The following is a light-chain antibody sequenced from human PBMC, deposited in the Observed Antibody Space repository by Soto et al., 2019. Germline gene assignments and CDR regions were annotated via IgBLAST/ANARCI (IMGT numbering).Light chain of an antibody. CDR1: QSVSSSY. CDR2: GAS. CDR3: PQYGSSPWT. V-gene: IGKV3-20*01. J-gene: IGKJ1*01. Sequence: EIVLTQSPGTLSLSPGERATLSCRASQSVSSSYLAWYQQKPGQAPRPLIYGASSRAIGIPDRFSGSGSGTDFTLTISRLEPEDFEVYYCPQYGSSPWTFGQGTKVEIK.